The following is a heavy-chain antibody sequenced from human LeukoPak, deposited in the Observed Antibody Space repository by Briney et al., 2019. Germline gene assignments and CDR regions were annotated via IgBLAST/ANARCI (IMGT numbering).Heavy chain of an antibody. J-gene: IGHJ3*01. CDR2: IRQDGSEK. CDR1: GFTIGSYW. D-gene: IGHD2/OR15-2a*01. CDR3: ARAGYYGDDAFDL. Sequence: GGSLRLSCAGSGFTIGSYWMSWVRQAPGKGLEWVANIRQDGSEKCYVDAVKGRLTISRDNAKNSLYLQMNSLRAEDTGIYYCARAGYYGDDAFDLWGQGTMVTVSS. V-gene: IGHV3-7*01.